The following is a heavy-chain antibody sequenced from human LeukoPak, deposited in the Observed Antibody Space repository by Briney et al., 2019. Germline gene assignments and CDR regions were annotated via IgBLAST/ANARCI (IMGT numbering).Heavy chain of an antibody. CDR2: IKSKTHGGTT. CDR1: GGSFSGYY. D-gene: IGHD3-3*01. J-gene: IGHJ4*02. V-gene: IGHV3-15*01. CDR3: TTTYYDFWSGYYYFDY. Sequence: PSETLSLTCAVYGGSFSGYYWTWIRQPPGKGLEWVGRIKSKTHGGTTDYAAPVKGRFTISRDDSKNTLYLQMNSLKTEDTAVYYCTTTYYDFWSGYYYFDYWGQGTLVTVSS.